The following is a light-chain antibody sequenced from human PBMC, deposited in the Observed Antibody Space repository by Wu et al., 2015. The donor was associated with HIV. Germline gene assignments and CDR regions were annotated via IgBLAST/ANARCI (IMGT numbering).Light chain of an antibody. CDR1: QNIGNS. CDR3: QKYNTAPWT. V-gene: IGKV1-NL1*01. CDR2: ATS. J-gene: IGKJ1*01. Sequence: DIHMTQSPSSLSASVGDRVNITCRASQNIGNSLAWHQQKPGKAPKILLYATSRLESGVPPRFSGSGSETDFTLTISSLQPEDVATYYCQKYNTAPWTFGQGTKVEMK.